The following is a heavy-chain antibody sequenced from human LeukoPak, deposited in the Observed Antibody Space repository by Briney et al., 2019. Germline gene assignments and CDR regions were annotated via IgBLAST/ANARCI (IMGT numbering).Heavy chain of an antibody. CDR1: GGPISSFY. CDR2: MYNSGSP. J-gene: IGHJ4*02. CDR3: ARSQGKWQLLPFDY. D-gene: IGHD2-15*01. V-gene: IGHV4-4*08. Sequence: SETLSLTCTVSGGPISSFYWGWIRQPPGKGLEWIAYMYNSGSPTYHPSLQSRATISLDTSKNQFSLKLRSVTAADTAVYYCARSQGKWQLLPFDYWGQGARVTVSS.